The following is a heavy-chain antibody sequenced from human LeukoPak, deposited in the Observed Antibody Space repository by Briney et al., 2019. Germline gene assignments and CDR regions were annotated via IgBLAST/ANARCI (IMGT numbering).Heavy chain of an antibody. V-gene: IGHV3-9*01. D-gene: IGHD3-22*01. Sequence: GGSLRPSCAASGFTFDDYAMHWVRQAPGKGLEWVSGISWNSGSIGYADSVKGRFTISRDNAKNSLYLQMNSLRAEDTALYYCAKDPDSSGYYSFFGYWGQGTLVTVSS. J-gene: IGHJ4*02. CDR2: ISWNSGSI. CDR3: AKDPDSSGYYSFFGY. CDR1: GFTFDDYA.